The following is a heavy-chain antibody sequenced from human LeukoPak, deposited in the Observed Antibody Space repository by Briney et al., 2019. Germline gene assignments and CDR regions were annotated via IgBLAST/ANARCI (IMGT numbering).Heavy chain of an antibody. CDR2: IYYSGST. Sequence: PSETLSHTCTVSGGSISSYYWSWIRQPPGKGLEWIGYIYYSGSTNYNPSLKSRVTISVDTSKNQFSLKLSSVTAADTAVYYCASLVGATKPFDYWGQGTLVTVSS. J-gene: IGHJ4*02. CDR1: GGSISSYY. CDR3: ASLVGATKPFDY. D-gene: IGHD1-26*01. V-gene: IGHV4-59*01.